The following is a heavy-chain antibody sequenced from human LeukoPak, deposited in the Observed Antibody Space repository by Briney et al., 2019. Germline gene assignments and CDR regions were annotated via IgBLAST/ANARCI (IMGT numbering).Heavy chain of an antibody. J-gene: IGHJ1*01. D-gene: IGHD6-19*01. Sequence: PGGSLRLSCAASGFTFSNYYMTWIRQAPGKGLQWISFISDSDNTIYYADSVEGRFTTSRDNAKNSLYLQMHSLRAEDTAMYYCARSTLPGRSGRTEFFQHWGQGTLVTVSS. CDR2: ISDSDNTI. CDR3: ARSTLPGRSGRTEFFQH. V-gene: IGHV3-11*01. CDR1: GFTFSNYY.